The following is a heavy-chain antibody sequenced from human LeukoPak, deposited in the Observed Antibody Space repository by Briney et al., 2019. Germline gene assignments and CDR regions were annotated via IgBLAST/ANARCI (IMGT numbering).Heavy chain of an antibody. Sequence: PSETLSLTCIVSGYSISSGYYWGWIRQPPGKGLEWIGSIYQSGPAYYNPSLKSRVTISVDTFKNQFSLKLSSVTAADTAVYYCARRSPYYYMDVWGKGTTVTVSS. J-gene: IGHJ6*03. CDR1: GYSISSGYY. CDR3: ARRSPYYYMDV. V-gene: IGHV4-38-2*02. CDR2: IYQSGPA. D-gene: IGHD3-10*01.